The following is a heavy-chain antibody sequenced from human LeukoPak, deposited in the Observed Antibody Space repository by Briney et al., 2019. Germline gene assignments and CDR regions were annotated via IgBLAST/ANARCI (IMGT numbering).Heavy chain of an antibody. CDR1: GFTFSSYA. J-gene: IGHJ4*02. V-gene: IGHV3-23*01. D-gene: IGHD3-3*01. CDR2: LGGSGGST. CDR3: AKDQYDFWSGLNDY. Sequence: GGSLRLSCAASGFTFSSYAMSWVRQAPGKGLEWVSALGGSGGSTYYADSVKGRFTISRDNSKNTLYLQINSLRAEDTAVYYCAKDQYDFWSGLNDYWGQGTLVTVSS.